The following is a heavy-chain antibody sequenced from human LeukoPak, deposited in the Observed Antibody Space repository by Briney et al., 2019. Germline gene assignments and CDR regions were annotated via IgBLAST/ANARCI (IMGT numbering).Heavy chain of an antibody. D-gene: IGHD3-3*01. Sequence: GESLKISCKGSGYSFTNYWIGWVRQMPGKGLEWMGIIYPVDSDTKYSPSFQGQVTISADKSITIAYLQWSSLKASDTAMYYCARRASPMGKKGFFDYWGQGILVTVSS. V-gene: IGHV5-51*01. J-gene: IGHJ4*02. CDR2: IYPVDSDT. CDR3: ARRASPMGKKGFFDY. CDR1: GYSFTNYW.